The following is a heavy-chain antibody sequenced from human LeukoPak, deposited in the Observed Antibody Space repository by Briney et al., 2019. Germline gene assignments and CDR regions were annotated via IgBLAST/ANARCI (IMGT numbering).Heavy chain of an antibody. CDR2: ISVSGGST. D-gene: IGHD2-21*01. V-gene: IGHV3-23*01. CDR3: AKGAYCGYSSFDY. CDR1: GFTFSSYA. Sequence: GASLTLSCAASGFTFSSYATSWVRPAPGEGLEWGTSISVSGGSTYYADSVKGPFTISRDNSKNTLYLQMNRLRAEDTAVYYCAKGAYCGYSSFDYWGQGTLVTISS. J-gene: IGHJ4*02.